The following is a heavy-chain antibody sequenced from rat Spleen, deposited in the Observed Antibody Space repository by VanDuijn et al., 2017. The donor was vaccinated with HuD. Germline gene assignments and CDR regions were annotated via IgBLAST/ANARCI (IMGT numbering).Heavy chain of an antibody. J-gene: IGHJ4*01. CDR1: GFTFSHYD. CDR3: TRGGNYALDA. CDR2: ITNTGNSI. D-gene: IGHD1-10*01. Sequence: EVQLVESGGGLVQPGRSMKLSCAASGFTFSHYDMAWVRQAPGKGLEWVASITNTGNSIYYLDSVKGRFTVSRDNAQNTLYLQMNSLSAEDTATYYFTRGGNYALDAWGQGASVTVSS. V-gene: IGHV5-22*01.